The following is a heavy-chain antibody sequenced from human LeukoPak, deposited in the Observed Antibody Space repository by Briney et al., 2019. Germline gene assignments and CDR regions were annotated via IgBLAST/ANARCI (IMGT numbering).Heavy chain of an antibody. CDR3: ARVGGVYCSGGSCSFDY. J-gene: IGHJ4*02. Sequence: ASVKVSCKASGYTFTGYYMHWVRQAPGQGLEWMGWINPNSGGTNYAQKFQGRVTMTRDTSISTAYMELSRLRSDDTAVYYCARVGGVYCSGGSCSFDYWGRGTLVTVSS. V-gene: IGHV1-2*02. CDR1: GYTFTGYY. CDR2: INPNSGGT. D-gene: IGHD2-15*01.